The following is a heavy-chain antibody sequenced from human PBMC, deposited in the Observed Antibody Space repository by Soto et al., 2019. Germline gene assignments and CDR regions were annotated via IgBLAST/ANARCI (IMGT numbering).Heavy chain of an antibody. Sequence: PGGSLRLSCAASGFTFDDYAMHWVRQVPGKGLEWVSGINLNSGSMGYGDSVKGRFAISRDKAKNSLHLQMNSLSAEDTAFYYSVTAESITRYRGDFCPWGQGT. CDR1: GFTFDDYA. J-gene: IGHJ1*01. CDR3: VTAESITRYRGDFCP. D-gene: IGHD6-13*01. V-gene: IGHV3-9*01. CDR2: INLNSGSM.